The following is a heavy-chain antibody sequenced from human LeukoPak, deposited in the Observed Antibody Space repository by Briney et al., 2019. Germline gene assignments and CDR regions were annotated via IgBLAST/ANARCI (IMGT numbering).Heavy chain of an antibody. CDR2: IKSDGSEK. Sequence: PGESLRLSCGASGFTFSSYWMTWVRQAPGKGLEWVANIKSDGSEKYYVDSVKGRFTISRDNAKNSLYLPMRRLRAEDKAVYYCANSCSSSSCSQPFDYWGQGKLVTVSS. CDR1: GFTFSSYW. V-gene: IGHV3-7*01. J-gene: IGHJ4*02. CDR3: ANSCSSSSCSQPFDY. D-gene: IGHD2-2*01.